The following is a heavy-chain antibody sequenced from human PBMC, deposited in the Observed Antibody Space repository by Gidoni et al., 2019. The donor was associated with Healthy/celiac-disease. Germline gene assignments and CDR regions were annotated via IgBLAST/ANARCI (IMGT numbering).Heavy chain of an antibody. V-gene: IGHV3-15*01. D-gene: IGHD6-13*01. CDR1: GFTSINAC. Sequence: EVQLVESVAGFVKPGGSLRLSCAASGFTSINACMSWVRQAPGKGLEWVGRIKSKTDGGTTDYAATVKGRFTISRDDSKNTLYLQMNRLKTEDTAVYYCTTDSRRAGRYYYGMDVWGQGTTVTVSS. CDR2: IKSKTDGGTT. CDR3: TTDSRRAGRYYYGMDV. J-gene: IGHJ6*02.